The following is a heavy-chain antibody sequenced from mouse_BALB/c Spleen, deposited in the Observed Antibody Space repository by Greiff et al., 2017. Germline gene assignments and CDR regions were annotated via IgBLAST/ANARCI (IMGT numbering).Heavy chain of an antibody. J-gene: IGHJ2*01. CDR3: ARGGGNSYFDY. V-gene: IGHV5-6-5*01. D-gene: IGHD2-1*01. CDR1: GFTFSSYA. Sequence: EVKLVESGGGLVKPGGSLKLSCAASGFTFSSYAMSWVRQTPEKRLEWVASISSGGSTYYPDSVKGRFTISRDNARNILYLQMSSLRSEDTAMYYCARGGGNSYFDYWGQGTTLTVSS. CDR2: ISSGGST.